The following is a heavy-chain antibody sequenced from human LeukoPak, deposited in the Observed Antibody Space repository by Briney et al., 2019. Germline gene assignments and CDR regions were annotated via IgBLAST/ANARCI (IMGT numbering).Heavy chain of an antibody. CDR3: ARDLKMGYSSGRYSWGTGSSNDY. Sequence: ASVKVSCKASGYTFNGYYMHWVRQAPGQGLEWMGWINPNSGGTNYAQKFQGRITMTTDTSTSTAYMELRSLRSDDTAVYYCARDLKMGYSSGRYSWGTGSSNDYWGQGTLVTVSS. CDR1: GYTFNGYY. CDR2: INPNSGGT. D-gene: IGHD6-19*01. V-gene: IGHV1-2*02. J-gene: IGHJ4*02.